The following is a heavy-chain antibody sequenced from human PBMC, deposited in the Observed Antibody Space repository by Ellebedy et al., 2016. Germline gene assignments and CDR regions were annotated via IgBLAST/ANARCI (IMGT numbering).Heavy chain of an antibody. CDR2: INPNSGGT. D-gene: IGHD2-21*01. CDR3: ASGDLRHYYMDV. Sequence: ASVKVSXXASGYTFTGYYMHWVRQAPGQGLEWMGWINPNSGGTNYAQKFQGRVTMTRDTSISTAYMELSRLRSDDTAVYYCASGDLRHYYMDVWGKGTTVTVSS. CDR1: GYTFTGYY. J-gene: IGHJ6*03. V-gene: IGHV1-2*02.